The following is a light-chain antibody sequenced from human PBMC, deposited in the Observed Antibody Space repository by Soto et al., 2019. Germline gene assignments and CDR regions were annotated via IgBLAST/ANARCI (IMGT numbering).Light chain of an antibody. CDR2: GAS. CDR3: QQYGSSFT. J-gene: IGKJ3*01. CDR1: QSVTSSS. Sequence: EIVLTQSPGTLSLSPGERATLSCRASQSVTSSSLAWYQQKPGHAPRLLIYGASTRATGIPDRFSGSGSGTDFTLIISRLEPEDFAVYYCQQYGSSFTFGPGTKVDI. V-gene: IGKV3-20*01.